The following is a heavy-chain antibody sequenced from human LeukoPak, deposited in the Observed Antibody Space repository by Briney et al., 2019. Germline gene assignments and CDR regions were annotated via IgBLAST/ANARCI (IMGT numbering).Heavy chain of an antibody. CDR3: VKSLVSTTGRDY. J-gene: IGHJ4*02. Sequence: PGGSLRLSCAASGFTFSSYAMHWVRQAPGKGLEWVAVISYDGSNKYYADSVKGRFTISRDNSKNTLYLQMNSLRAEDTAVYYCVKSLVSTTGRDYWGQGTLVTVSS. CDR2: ISYDGSNK. D-gene: IGHD3-9*01. CDR1: GFTFSSYA. V-gene: IGHV3-30*04.